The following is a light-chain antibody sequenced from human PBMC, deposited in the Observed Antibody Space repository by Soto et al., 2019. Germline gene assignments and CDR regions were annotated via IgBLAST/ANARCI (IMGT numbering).Light chain of an antibody. Sequence: QSVLTQPPSASGTPGQRVAISCSGGSSDIGSNPVNWYLHLPGAAPKLLIYRDHQRPSGVPDRFSGSKSGPSASLTISGLQSEDEAAYFCSAWDDNIYGPVFGGGTKLTVL. CDR1: SSDIGSNP. V-gene: IGLV1-44*01. J-gene: IGLJ2*01. CDR2: RDH. CDR3: SAWDDNIYGPV.